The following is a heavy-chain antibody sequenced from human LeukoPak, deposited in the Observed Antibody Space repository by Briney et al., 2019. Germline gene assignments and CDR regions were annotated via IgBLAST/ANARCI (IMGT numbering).Heavy chain of an antibody. CDR3: ARSIFGVVSFDY. J-gene: IGHJ4*02. D-gene: IGHD3-3*01. CDR1: GGSISSYY. CDR2: VYQSGHT. V-gene: IGHV4-59*01. Sequence: SETLSLTCTVSGGSISSYYWSWLRQPPGKGLEWIGYVYQSGHTNYNPSFKSRVTISIDTSKNQFSLKLSSVSAADTAVYYCARSIFGVVSFDYWGQGTLVTVSS.